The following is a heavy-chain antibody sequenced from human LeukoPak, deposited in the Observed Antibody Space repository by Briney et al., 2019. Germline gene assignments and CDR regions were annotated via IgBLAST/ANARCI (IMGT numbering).Heavy chain of an antibody. CDR1: GGSISSYY. CDR2: IYTSGST. CDR3: ARETPVLRYFDWLLPPGYYFDY. D-gene: IGHD3-9*01. Sequence: SETLSLTCTVSGGSISSYYWSWIRQPAGKGLEWIGRIYTSGSTNYNPSLKSRVTMSVGTSKNQFSLKLSSVTAADTAVYYCARETPVLRYFDWLLPPGYYFDYWGQGTLVTVSS. V-gene: IGHV4-4*07. J-gene: IGHJ4*02.